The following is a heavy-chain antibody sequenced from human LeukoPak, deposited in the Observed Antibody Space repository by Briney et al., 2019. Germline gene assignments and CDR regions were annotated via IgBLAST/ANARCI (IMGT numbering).Heavy chain of an antibody. D-gene: IGHD1-26*01. CDR2: SNDSGGT. Sequence: PSETLSLTCAVYGGTFSGYYWSWIRQPPGKRLEWVGESNDSGGTNYNPSLKSRVTISADKSKNQVSLKLTSVTAADTAVYYCARLSVIVGSTLEYYYYYMDVWGQGATVTVSS. CDR1: GGTFSGYY. J-gene: IGHJ6*03. V-gene: IGHV4-34*01. CDR3: ARLSVIVGSTLEYYYYYMDV.